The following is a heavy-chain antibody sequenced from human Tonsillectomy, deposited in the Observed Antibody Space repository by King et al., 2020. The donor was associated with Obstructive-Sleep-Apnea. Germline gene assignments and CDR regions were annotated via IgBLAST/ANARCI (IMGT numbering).Heavy chain of an antibody. J-gene: IGHJ3*02. Sequence: QVQLQESGPGLVKPSETLSLTCTVSGGSISSYYWSWIRQPAGKGLEWIGRIYTSGSTNYNPSLKSRVTMSVDTSKNQFSLKLSSVTAADTAVYYCAGPYYEILTGPSRGAFDIWGQGTMVTVSS. CDR2: IYTSGST. V-gene: IGHV4-4*07. CDR3: AGPYYEILTGPSRGAFDI. CDR1: GGSISSYY. D-gene: IGHD3-9*01.